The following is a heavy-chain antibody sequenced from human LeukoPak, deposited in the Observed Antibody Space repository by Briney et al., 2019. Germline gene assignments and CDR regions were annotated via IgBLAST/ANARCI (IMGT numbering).Heavy chain of an antibody. J-gene: IGHJ4*02. V-gene: IGHV3-20*01. CDR1: GFTFSSYS. D-gene: IGHD5-18*01. CDR2: ITPNGGTT. CDR3: VRDRSYGAFDY. Sequence: PGGSLRLSCAASGFTFSSYSMNWVRQAPGKGLEWVSGITPNGGTTGYADSVRGRFTISRDNAKNSLYLQMNSLRAEDTAFYHCVRDRSYGAFDYWGQGTLGTVSS.